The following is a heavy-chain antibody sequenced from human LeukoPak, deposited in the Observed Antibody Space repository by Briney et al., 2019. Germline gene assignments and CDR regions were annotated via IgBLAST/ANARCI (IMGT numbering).Heavy chain of an antibody. V-gene: IGHV4-38-2*02. J-gene: IGHJ4*02. D-gene: IGHD2-2*02. CDR3: ARALVVPAAIVDY. Sequence: SETLSLTCTVSGYSISSGYYWGWIRQPPGKGLEWIGSIYHSGSTYYNPSLKSRVTISVDTSKNQFSLKLSSVTAADTAVYYCARALVVPAAIVDYWGQGTLVTVSS. CDR2: IYHSGST. CDR1: GYSISSGYY.